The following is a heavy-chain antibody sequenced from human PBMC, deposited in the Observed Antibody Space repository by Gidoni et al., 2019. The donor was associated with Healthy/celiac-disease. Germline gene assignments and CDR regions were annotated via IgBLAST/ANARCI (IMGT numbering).Heavy chain of an antibody. Sequence: QVQLVESGGGVVQPGRSLRLSCAASGFPFSSYGMHWVRQAPGKGLEWVAVIWYDGSNKYYADSVKGRFTISRDNSKNTLYLQMNSLRAEDTAVYYCARPAGSSGYRRSPFDYWGQGTLVTVSS. CDR2: IWYDGSNK. D-gene: IGHD3-22*01. CDR1: GFPFSSYG. J-gene: IGHJ4*02. CDR3: ARPAGSSGYRRSPFDY. V-gene: IGHV3-33*01.